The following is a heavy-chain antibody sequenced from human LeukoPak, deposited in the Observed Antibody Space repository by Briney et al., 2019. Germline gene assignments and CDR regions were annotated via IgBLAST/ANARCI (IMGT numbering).Heavy chain of an antibody. D-gene: IGHD2-8*01. CDR2: IYSGGNT. V-gene: IGHV3-66*04. CDR3: ASQKYCTNGICYRKYYFDY. Sequence: GGSLRLSCAASGFTVSSNYMSWVRQAPGKGLEWVSLIYSGGNTYYADSEKGRFTISTDNSKNTLYLQMNSLRAEDTAVYYCASQKYCTNGICYRKYYFDYWGQGTLVTVSS. J-gene: IGHJ4*02. CDR1: GFTVSSNY.